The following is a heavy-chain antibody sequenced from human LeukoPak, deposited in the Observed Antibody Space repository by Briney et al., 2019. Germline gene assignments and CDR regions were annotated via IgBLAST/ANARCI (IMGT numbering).Heavy chain of an antibody. J-gene: IGHJ5*02. D-gene: IGHD3-10*01. V-gene: IGHV3-23*01. CDR1: GFTFSTYG. Sequence: GGSLRLSCAASGFTFSTYGMNWVRQAPGKGLVWVSSISGSGDSTYYADSVKGRFTISRDNSKNTLYLQMNSLRAEDTAVYYCARGAYGSGSYGDNWFDPWGQGTLVTVSS. CDR3: ARGAYGSGSYGDNWFDP. CDR2: ISGSGDST.